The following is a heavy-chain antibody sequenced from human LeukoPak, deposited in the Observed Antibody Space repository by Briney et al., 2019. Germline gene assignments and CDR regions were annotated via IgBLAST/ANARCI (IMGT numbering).Heavy chain of an antibody. CDR1: GLTFSNYG. D-gene: IGHD2-2*01. J-gene: IGHJ4*02. CDR2: ISGSGGST. Sequence: GGSLRLSCAASGLTFSNYGITWLRQAPGKGPEWVSAISGSGGSTYYADSVKGRFTISRGNSKNTVYLQMNSLRAEDTAVYFCAKLSGQYQLSDFWGQGTLVTVSS. CDR3: AKLSGQYQLSDF. V-gene: IGHV3-23*01.